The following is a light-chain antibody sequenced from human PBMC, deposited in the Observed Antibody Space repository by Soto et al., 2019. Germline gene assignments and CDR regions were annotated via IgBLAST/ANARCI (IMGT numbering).Light chain of an antibody. CDR1: SSDIGGYNS. V-gene: IGLV2-8*01. CDR3: SSSAGIYHYLV. J-gene: IGLJ3*02. CDR2: EVN. Sequence: QSALTQPPSASGSPGQSVTISCTGTSSDIGGYNSVWYQQHPGKAPRLMIYEVNKRPSGVPDRFSGSKSGYTASLTVSGLQTEDEAFYYCSSSAGIYHYLVFGGGTKLTVL.